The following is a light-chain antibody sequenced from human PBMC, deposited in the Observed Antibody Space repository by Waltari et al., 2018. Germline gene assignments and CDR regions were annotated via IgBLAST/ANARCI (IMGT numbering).Light chain of an antibody. CDR1: KLWDIN. J-gene: IGLJ2*01. CDR2: QDI. CDR3: QAWDNWTVV. V-gene: IGLV3-1*01. Sequence: SHDLTKPPSVSVSPGQKAYISCSGNKLWDINFSCYHQRPGQSPVLVIFQDIERPSGIPERFSGSHSANTATLVISGTQDLDEADYYCQAWDNWTVVFGGGTKLTVL.